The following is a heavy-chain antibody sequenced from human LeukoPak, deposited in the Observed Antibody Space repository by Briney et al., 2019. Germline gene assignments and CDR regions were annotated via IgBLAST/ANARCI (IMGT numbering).Heavy chain of an antibody. CDR1: GFTFSSYN. CDR2: ISSSTSYI. V-gene: IGHV3-21*01. Sequence: GGSLRLSCAASGFTFSSYNMNWVRQAPGKGLEWVSSISSSTSYIYYADSLKGRFTVSRDNAKNSLYLQMNSLRAEDTAVYYCARDRMELAVTNGLARYYYYYGMDVWGQGTTVTVSS. CDR3: ARDRMELAVTNGLARYYYYYGMDV. J-gene: IGHJ6*02. D-gene: IGHD4-11*01.